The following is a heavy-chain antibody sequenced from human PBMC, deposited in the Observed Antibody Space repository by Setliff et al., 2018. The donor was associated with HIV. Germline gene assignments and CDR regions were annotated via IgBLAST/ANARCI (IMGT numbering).Heavy chain of an antibody. D-gene: IGHD2-15*01. CDR1: GYIFTSYW. CDR3: LTPSHSGMSGY. CDR2: IRDQRNNYAT. Sequence: GESLKISCQGSGYIFTSYWIHWVRQAPGKGLEWVGRIRDQRNNYATVYAAAVQGRFTITRDDSRNTAYLHMNSLRADDTAVYYCLTPSHSGMSGYWGQGTLVTVSS. V-gene: IGHV3-73*01. J-gene: IGHJ4*02.